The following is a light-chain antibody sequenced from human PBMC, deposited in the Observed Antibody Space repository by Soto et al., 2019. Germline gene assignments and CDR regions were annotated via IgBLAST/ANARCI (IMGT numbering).Light chain of an antibody. CDR2: AAS. Sequence: EIVVTQSPSTLSLSPLDRASLSCRASQSVSSNVAWYQQKRGQAPRLLIYAASTRATGIPTRFSGSGSGTEFTLTISSLQSEDFAVYYCQQYAEWPPWTFGQGTKVDI. V-gene: IGKV3-15*01. J-gene: IGKJ1*01. CDR3: QQYAEWPPWT. CDR1: QSVSSN.